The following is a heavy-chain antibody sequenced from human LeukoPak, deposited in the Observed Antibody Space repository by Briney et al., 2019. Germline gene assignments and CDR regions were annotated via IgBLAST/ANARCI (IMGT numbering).Heavy chain of an antibody. D-gene: IGHD3-10*01. Sequence: PGGSLSLSCAASGFTFSSYGMHWVRQAPGKGLEWVAVIWYDGSNKYYADSVKGRFTISRDNSKNTLYLQMNSLRAEDTAVYYCARDRLQGNYYYGMDVWGKGTTVTVSS. CDR1: GFTFSSYG. V-gene: IGHV3-33*01. J-gene: IGHJ6*04. CDR2: IWYDGSNK. CDR3: ARDRLQGNYYYGMDV.